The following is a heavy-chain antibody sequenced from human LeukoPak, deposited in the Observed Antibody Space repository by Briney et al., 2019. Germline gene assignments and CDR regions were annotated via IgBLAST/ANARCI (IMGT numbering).Heavy chain of an antibody. CDR1: GGSISSGGFY. J-gene: IGHJ5*02. Sequence: SQTLSLTCTVSGGSISSGGFYWSWIRQHPGKGLEWIGYIYYSGSTYYNPSLKSRVTISVDTSKNQFSLKLSSVTAADTGMYYCARHPKYSSGWRWFDPWGQGTLVTVSS. CDR2: IYYSGST. CDR3: ARHPKYSSGWRWFDP. V-gene: IGHV4-31*03. D-gene: IGHD6-19*01.